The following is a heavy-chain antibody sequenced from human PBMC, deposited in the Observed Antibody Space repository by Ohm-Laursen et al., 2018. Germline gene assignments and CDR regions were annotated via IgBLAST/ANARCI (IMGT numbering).Heavy chain of an antibody. CDR1: GFTFTSYW. V-gene: IGHV3-7*01. Sequence: SLRLSCTAFGFTFTSYWMSWVRQAPGKGLEWVANIKEYGSEKNYVDSVKGQFTISRDNAKNSLFLEMNNLRAEDSALYYCVRGGRYGNFWGQGTLVTVSS. CDR3: VRGGRYGNF. CDR2: IKEYGSEK. D-gene: IGHD6-13*01. J-gene: IGHJ4*01.